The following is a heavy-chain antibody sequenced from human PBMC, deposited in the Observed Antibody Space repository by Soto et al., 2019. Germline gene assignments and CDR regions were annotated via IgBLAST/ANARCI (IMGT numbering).Heavy chain of an antibody. CDR2: ISGSGGST. CDR3: ANGASAYYDSRGHDAFDI. D-gene: IGHD3-22*01. J-gene: IGHJ3*02. V-gene: IGHV3-23*01. CDR1: GFTCSGYA. Sequence: TGGALRLCCAASGFTCSGYAMSGVRQAPGKGLEWVSAISGSGGSTYYADSVQGRFTISRDNPTNTLSLQMNRLRPQDTAVYYCANGASAYYDSRGHDAFDIWGQATLVTVSS.